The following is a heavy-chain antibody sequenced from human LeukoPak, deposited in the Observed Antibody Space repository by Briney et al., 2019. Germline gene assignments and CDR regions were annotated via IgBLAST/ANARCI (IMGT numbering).Heavy chain of an antibody. CDR3: ASTLRIPSMLSGYMDV. Sequence: SETLSLTCVFSGYSISSGYYWGWIRQPPGKGLEWIGSIYHSGSTYYNPSLKSRVTISVDTSKNQFSLKLSSVTAADTAVYYCASTLRIPSMLSGYMDVWGKGTTVTVSS. CDR1: GYSISSGYY. J-gene: IGHJ6*03. D-gene: IGHD3-10*02. CDR2: IYHSGST. V-gene: IGHV4-38-2*01.